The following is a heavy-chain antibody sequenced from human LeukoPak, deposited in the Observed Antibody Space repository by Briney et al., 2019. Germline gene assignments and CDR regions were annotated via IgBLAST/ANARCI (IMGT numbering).Heavy chain of an antibody. D-gene: IGHD2/OR15-2a*01. CDR2: IYPGDSDT. Sequence: GESLKIPCKDSGYSFTSYWIGWVRQMPGKGLEWMGIIYPGDSDTRNNPPFQGQVTISADKSISTAYLQWTSLKASDTAMYYCARLGAPNRGDYWGQGTLVTVSS. J-gene: IGHJ4*02. CDR1: GYSFTSYW. V-gene: IGHV5-51*01. CDR3: ARLGAPNRGDY.